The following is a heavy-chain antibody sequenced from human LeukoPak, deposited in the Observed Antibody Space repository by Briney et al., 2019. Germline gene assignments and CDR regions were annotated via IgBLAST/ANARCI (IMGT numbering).Heavy chain of an antibody. J-gene: IGHJ4*02. CDR3: ARHFRFIGFGELLAFDT. CDR1: DDALSTTAYY. Sequence: SETLSLTCSVSDDALSTTAYYWGRVRQSPGKGLEWIGSIYYNRDTYYDPSLQSRISISLDTSKNQFSLNLNSMTAADSGVYYCARHFRFIGFGELLAFDTWGQGTRVIVSS. CDR2: IYYNRDT. D-gene: IGHD3-10*01. V-gene: IGHV4-39*01.